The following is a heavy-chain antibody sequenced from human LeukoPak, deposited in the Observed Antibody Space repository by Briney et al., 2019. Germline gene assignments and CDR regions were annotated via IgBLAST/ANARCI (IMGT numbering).Heavy chain of an antibody. Sequence: GGSLRLSCAASGFTFSSYDMAWVRQAPGKGLEGVSGLSASGFSTFYADSVKGRFTISRDNSKNTLYLQTSRLSAEDTAGYYCAKAPAWGWSFDIWGQGTMVTVS. D-gene: IGHD7-27*01. CDR3: AKAPAWGWSFDI. V-gene: IGHV3-23*01. CDR2: LSASGFST. J-gene: IGHJ3*02. CDR1: GFTFSSYD.